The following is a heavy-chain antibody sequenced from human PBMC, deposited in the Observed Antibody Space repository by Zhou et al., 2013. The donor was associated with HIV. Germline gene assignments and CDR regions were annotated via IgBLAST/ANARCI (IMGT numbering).Heavy chain of an antibody. CDR2: MNPNSANT. J-gene: IGHJ3*02. Sequence: QVQLVQSGAEVKKPGASVKVSCKASGYTFTSYYMHWVRQATGQGLEWMGWMNPNSANTGYAQKFQGRVTITRNTSISTVYMEVSSLRSEDTAVYYCARGHMGRYDAFDIWGRGTLVTVSS. CDR1: GYTFTSYY. V-gene: IGHV1-8*03. CDR3: ARGHMGRYDAFDI.